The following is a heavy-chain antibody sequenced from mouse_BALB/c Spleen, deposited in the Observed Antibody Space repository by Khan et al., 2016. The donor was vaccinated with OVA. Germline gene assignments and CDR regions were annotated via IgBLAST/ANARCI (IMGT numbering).Heavy chain of an antibody. Sequence: EVQLQESGPGLVKPSRSLSLTCTVTGYSITSDYAWNWIRQFPGNKLEWMGYISSTGSTSYNPSLKSRISITRDTSKNQFFLHLNSVTTEDTATYYCARSLYYSDSYAMDYWGQGTSVTVSS. CDR1: GYSITSDYA. CDR3: ARSLYYSDSYAMDY. V-gene: IGHV3-2*02. CDR2: ISSTGST. D-gene: IGHD2-13*01. J-gene: IGHJ4*01.